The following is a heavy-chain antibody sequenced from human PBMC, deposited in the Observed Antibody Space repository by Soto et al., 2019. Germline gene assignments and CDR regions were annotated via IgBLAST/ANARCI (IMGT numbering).Heavy chain of an antibody. Sequence: PGGSLRLSCAASGFTFSSYAMSWVRQAPGKGLEWVANINQDGSEKHYVDSVKGRFTISRDNAKNSLYLQMNSLTAEDSALYYCARSLDYWGQGTLVTVSS. CDR2: INQDGSEK. J-gene: IGHJ4*02. V-gene: IGHV3-7*01. CDR1: GFTFSSYA. CDR3: ARSLDY.